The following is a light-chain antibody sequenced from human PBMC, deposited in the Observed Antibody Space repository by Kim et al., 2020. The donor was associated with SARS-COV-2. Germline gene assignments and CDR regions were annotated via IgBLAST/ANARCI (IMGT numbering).Light chain of an antibody. CDR1: SGDVGNKNF. V-gene: IGLV2-23*01. Sequence: QSITITCTGNSGDVGNKNFVTWYQQYPGKAPKLMIYEGSKRPSGVSNRFSGSKSGNTASLTISGLQAEDEADYYCCSYGGSDTYVVFGGGTKVTVL. CDR2: EGS. J-gene: IGLJ2*01. CDR3: CSYGGSDTYVV.